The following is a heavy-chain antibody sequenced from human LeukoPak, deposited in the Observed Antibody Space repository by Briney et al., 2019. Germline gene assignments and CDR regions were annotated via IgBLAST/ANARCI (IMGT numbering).Heavy chain of an antibody. CDR3: ATVIDGEEMNWFDP. CDR1: GYTLTELS. Sequence: ASVKVSCKVSGYTLTELSMHWVRQAPGKGLEWMGGFDPEDGETIYAQKFQGRVTMTEDTSTDTAYMELSSLRSEDTAVYYCATVIDGEEMNWFDPWGQGTLVTVSS. J-gene: IGHJ5*02. V-gene: IGHV1-24*01. CDR2: FDPEDGET. D-gene: IGHD3-10*01.